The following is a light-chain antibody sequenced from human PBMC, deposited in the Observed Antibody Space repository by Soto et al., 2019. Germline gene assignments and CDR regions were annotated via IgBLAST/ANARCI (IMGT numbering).Light chain of an antibody. CDR3: SSYTSSGTLVV. CDR1: SSDVGGYDY. J-gene: IGLJ2*01. V-gene: IGLV2-14*03. CDR2: DVT. Sequence: QSVLTQPASVSGSPGQSITISCTGTSSDVGGYDYVSWYQQHPGKAPELMIYDVTNRPSGVSNRFSGSKSGSTASLTISGLQAEYEADYYCSSYTSSGTLVVVGGGTQLTVL.